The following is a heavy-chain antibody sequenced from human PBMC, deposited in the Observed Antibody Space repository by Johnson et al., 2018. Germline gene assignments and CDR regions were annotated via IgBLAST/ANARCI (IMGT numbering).Heavy chain of an antibody. J-gene: IGHJ3*02. Sequence: VQLVQSGGGLVQPGGSLRLSCAASGFTFSSFAMSWVRLAPGKGLEWVSTITGTGGSTYFADSVKGRFTISRDNSKNTMYLQMNNVGDEDTAIYYWAKVYYEDSVVYSRAFDIWGQGTMVTVSS. CDR3: AKVYYEDSVVYSRAFDI. CDR1: GFTFSSFA. D-gene: IGHD2-8*02. V-gene: IGHV3-23*04. CDR2: ITGTGGST.